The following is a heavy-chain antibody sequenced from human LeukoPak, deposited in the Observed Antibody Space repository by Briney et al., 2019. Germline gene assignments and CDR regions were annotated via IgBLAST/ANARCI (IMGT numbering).Heavy chain of an antibody. CDR3: AKDRHAPGRYCSSTSCFPFDS. CDR1: GFTFDDYA. Sequence: GGSLRLSCAASGFTFDDYAMNWVRQAPGKGLEWVSGISWNSGNIGYADSVKGRFTISRDNAKNSLYLQMNSLRAEDTAVYYCAKDRHAPGRYCSSTSCFPFDSWGQGTLVTVSS. D-gene: IGHD2-2*01. V-gene: IGHV3-9*01. CDR2: ISWNSGNI. J-gene: IGHJ5*01.